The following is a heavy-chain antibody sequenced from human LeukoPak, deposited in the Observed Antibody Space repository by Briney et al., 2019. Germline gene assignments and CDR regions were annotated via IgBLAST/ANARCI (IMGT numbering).Heavy chain of an antibody. J-gene: IGHJ4*02. V-gene: IGHV4-31*03. D-gene: IGHD5-18*01. CDR3: ARERGDTAMFRFIDC. CDR2: IYHDGGT. Sequence: SQTLSLTCTVSVGSITSGGYYWTWIRQFPGKGLEWIEFIYHDGGTYYNPSLKSRVTMSVDTSNIQFSLKLSSVTAADTAVYYCARERGDTAMFRFIDCWGQGTLVTVSS. CDR1: VGSITSGGYY.